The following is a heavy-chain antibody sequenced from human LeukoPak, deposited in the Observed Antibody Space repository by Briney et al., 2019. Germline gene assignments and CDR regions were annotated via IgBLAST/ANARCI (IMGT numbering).Heavy chain of an antibody. CDR2: ISSSGSNI. V-gene: IGHV3-48*03. CDR1: GFTFSSYE. J-gene: IGHJ3*02. D-gene: IGHD2-2*01. Sequence: GGSLRLSCAASGFTFSSYEMNWVRQAPGKGLEWVSYISSSGSNIKYADSVKGRFTISRGNAKNSVYLQMNSLRAEDTAVYYCARDIKGQYQDAFDIWGQGTMVTVSS. CDR3: ARDIKGQYQDAFDI.